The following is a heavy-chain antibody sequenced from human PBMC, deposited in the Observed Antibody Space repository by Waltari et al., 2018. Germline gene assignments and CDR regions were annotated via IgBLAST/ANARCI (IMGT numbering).Heavy chain of an antibody. CDR3: ATGIIGYPRGFDP. V-gene: IGHV3-23*04. CDR2: ISGSGGST. Sequence: VQLVQSGGGVAQPGTSLRLSCAGSGFSFGTYGMHWVRQAPGKGLEWVSAISGSGGSTYYADSVKGRFTISRDNSKNTLYLQMNSLRAEDTAVYYCATGIIGYPRGFDPWGQGTLVTVSS. J-gene: IGHJ5*02. D-gene: IGHD3-22*01. CDR1: GFSFGTYG.